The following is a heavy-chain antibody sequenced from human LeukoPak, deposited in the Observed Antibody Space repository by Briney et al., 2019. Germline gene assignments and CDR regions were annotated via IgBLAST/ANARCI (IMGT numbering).Heavy chain of an antibody. D-gene: IGHD6-19*01. J-gene: IGHJ4*02. CDR3: ARGPVSSSGFFGY. V-gene: IGHV3-23*01. Sequence: SGGSLRLSCAASGFTFSSYAMSWVRQAPGKGLVWVSAISGSGGSTYYADSVKGRFTISRDNAKKSLYLQMNSLRAEDTAVYYCARGPVSSSGFFGYWGQGTLVTVSS. CDR1: GFTFSSYA. CDR2: ISGSGGST.